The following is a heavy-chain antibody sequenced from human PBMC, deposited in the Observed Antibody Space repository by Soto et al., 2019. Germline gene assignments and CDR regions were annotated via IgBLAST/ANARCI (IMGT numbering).Heavy chain of an antibody. V-gene: IGHV1-2*02. D-gene: IGHD2-15*01. J-gene: IGHJ5*02. CDR1: GYSFTGSL. Sequence: GAAVKSSSKASGYSFTGSLIHWVRQAPGQGLDCMGWINPNSGGTNYAQKFQGRVTMTRDTSISTAYMELSSLRSDDTAVYYCALDLLVVMVVDANQGYYTWVDPSGQSTLVTVS. CDR2: INPNSGGT. CDR3: ALDLLVVMVVDANQGYYTWVDP.